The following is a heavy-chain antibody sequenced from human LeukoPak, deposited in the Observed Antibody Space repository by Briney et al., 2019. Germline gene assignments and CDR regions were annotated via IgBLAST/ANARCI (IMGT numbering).Heavy chain of an antibody. J-gene: IGHJ4*02. CDR2: ITVSVRSS. V-gene: IGHV3-23*01. CDR3: AKDGGGNCYDPIDY. D-gene: IGHD2-21*01. CDR1: GFTFINYA. Sequence: PGGSLRLSCGFSGFTFINYAMSWVRQAPGKGLGGISGITVSVRSSYFADSVRGRFTISRDKSKNTLYLQMNSLRAEDTALYFCAKDGGGNCYDPIDYWGQGILVTVSS.